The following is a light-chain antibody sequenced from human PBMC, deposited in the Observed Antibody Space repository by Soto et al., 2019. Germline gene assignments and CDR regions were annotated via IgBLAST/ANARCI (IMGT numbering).Light chain of an antibody. CDR1: QSTSGW. CDR3: QQYKSDSRT. CDR2: DVS. J-gene: IGKJ1*01. Sequence: DIQMTQSPSTLSASVGDRVTITCRASQSTSGWLAWYQQKPGKAPKLLIFDVSSLERGVPSRFSGSGSGTEFTLTISNLQPDDFANYYCQQYKSDSRTFGQGTKVEI. V-gene: IGKV1-5*01.